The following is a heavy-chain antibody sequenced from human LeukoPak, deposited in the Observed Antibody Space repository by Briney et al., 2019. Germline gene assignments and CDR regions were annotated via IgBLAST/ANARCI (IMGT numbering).Heavy chain of an antibody. V-gene: IGHV1-2*06. J-gene: IGHJ4*02. CDR3: ARDQGSLTRSWYTGY. CDR1: GYTFTGYH. Sequence: ASVKVSCKASGYTFTGYHIHWVRQAPGQGLEWMGRINPYSGDTNFAQKFQGRVTMTSDTSITTAYIDLSSLTPDNTAVYFCARDQGSLTRSWYTGYWGQGTQVTVSS. CDR2: INPYSGDT. D-gene: IGHD6-13*01.